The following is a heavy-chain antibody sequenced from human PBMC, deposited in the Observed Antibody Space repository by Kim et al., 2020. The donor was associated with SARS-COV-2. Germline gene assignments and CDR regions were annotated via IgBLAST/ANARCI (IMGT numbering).Heavy chain of an antibody. D-gene: IGHD4-17*01. J-gene: IGHJ4*02. V-gene: IGHV3-30*04. CDR1: GFSFSSYR. Sequence: GGSLRLSCAASGFSFSSYRMHWVRQAPGKGLEWVGAISNDGSEQYYPDSMKGRFTISRDNSKNTLDLQMNRLRTEDTAVYYCARISVTTLGGPFDYWGQGTLVIVSS. CDR2: ISNDGSEQ. CDR3: ARISVTTLGGPFDY.